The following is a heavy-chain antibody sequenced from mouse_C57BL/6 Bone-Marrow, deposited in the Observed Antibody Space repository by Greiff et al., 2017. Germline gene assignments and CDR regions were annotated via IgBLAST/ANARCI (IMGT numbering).Heavy chain of an antibody. CDR1: GFTFSSYA. CDR3: ARSPYYYGSRAMDY. D-gene: IGHD1-1*01. V-gene: IGHV5-4*01. Sequence: DVHLVESGGGLVKPGGSLKLSCAASGFTFSSYAMSWVRQTPEKRLEWVATISDGGSYTYYPDNVQGRFTISRDNAKNNLYLQMSHLKSEDTAMYYCARSPYYYGSRAMDYWGQGTSVTVSS. CDR2: ISDGGSYT. J-gene: IGHJ4*01.